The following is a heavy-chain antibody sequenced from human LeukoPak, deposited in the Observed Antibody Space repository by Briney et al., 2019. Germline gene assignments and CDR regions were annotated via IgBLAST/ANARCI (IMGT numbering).Heavy chain of an antibody. CDR3: TRSIRGPDRRYSRCYYFDY. CDR2: LYWDGDK. Sequence: SGPALVNPTQTLTLTCSFSGFSLTTNGLAVGWIRQPPGKPLEWLAILYWDGDKRYSPSLETRLTITKDTSKNQVVLTMTNMDPVDTATYFCTRSIRGPDRRYSRCYYFDYWGQGRLVTVTS. J-gene: IGHJ4*02. CDR1: GFSLTTNGLA. V-gene: IGHV2-5*02. D-gene: IGHD3-16*02.